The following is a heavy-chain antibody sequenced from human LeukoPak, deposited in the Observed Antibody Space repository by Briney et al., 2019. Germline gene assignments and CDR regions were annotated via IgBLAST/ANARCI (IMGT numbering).Heavy chain of an antibody. J-gene: IGHJ4*02. V-gene: IGHV4-34*01. CDR2: INHSGST. D-gene: IGHD4-17*01. Sequence: SETLSLTCAAYGGSFSGYYWSWIRQPPGKGLEWIGEINHSGSTNYNPSLKSRVTISVDTSKNQFSLKLSSVTAADTAVYYCARGHTTVPYRSWGQGTLVTVSS. CDR3: ARGHTTVPYRS. CDR1: GGSFSGYY.